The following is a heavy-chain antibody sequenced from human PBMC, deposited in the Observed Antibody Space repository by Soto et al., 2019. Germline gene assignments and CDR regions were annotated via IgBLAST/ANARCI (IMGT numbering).Heavy chain of an antibody. Sequence: ASVKVSCKASGYTFTSYDIKWVRQATGQGLEWMGWMNPNSGNTGYAQKFQGRVTITRNTSISTAYMELSSLRSEDTAVYYCAIIPNLGLVACTNGVWPCEDAFDIWGQGTMVTVSS. CDR2: MNPNSGNT. D-gene: IGHD2-8*01. J-gene: IGHJ3*02. CDR3: AIIPNLGLVACTNGVWPCEDAFDI. V-gene: IGHV1-8*01. CDR1: GYTFTSYD.